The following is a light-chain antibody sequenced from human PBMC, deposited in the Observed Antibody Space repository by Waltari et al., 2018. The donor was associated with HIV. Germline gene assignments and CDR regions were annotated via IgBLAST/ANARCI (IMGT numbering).Light chain of an antibody. CDR2: GTS. V-gene: IGLV1-40*01. J-gene: IGLJ2*01. Sequence: QSVLTQPPSVSGAPGEGVTLSCTGTRSNIGAGYDVHWYQQFPGTAPKLLIHGTSTRPSGVPDRFSGFKSGTSASLVITGLQAEDEADYYCQSYDTSLTGADVIFGGGTRLTVL. CDR1: RSNIGAGYD. CDR3: QSYDTSLTGADVI.